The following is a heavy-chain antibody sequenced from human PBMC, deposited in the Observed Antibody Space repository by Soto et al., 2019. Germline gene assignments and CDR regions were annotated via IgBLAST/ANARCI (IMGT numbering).Heavy chain of an antibody. J-gene: IGHJ6*03. V-gene: IGHV3-23*01. CDR1: GFTFSSYA. CDR2: ISGSGGST. D-gene: IGHD2-15*01. CDR3: ARVSSRCSGGSCYFNYYYYYYMDV. Sequence: PGGSLRLSCAASGFTFSSYAMSWVRQAPGKGLEWVSAISGSGGSTYYVDSVKGRFTISRDNAKNSLYLQMNSLRAEDTAVYYCARVSSRCSGGSCYFNYYYYYYMDVWGKGTTVTVSS.